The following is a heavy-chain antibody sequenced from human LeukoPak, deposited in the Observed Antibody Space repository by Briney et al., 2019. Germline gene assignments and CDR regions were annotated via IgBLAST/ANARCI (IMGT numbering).Heavy chain of an antibody. Sequence: GGSLRLSCAASGFTVSSNYMTWVRQAPGKGLEWVSIIYSGGSTSYADSVKGRFTISRDNSKNTLYLQMNSLRAEDTAVYYCARDGPVGRSLEQDYGMDVWGQGTTVTVSS. CDR3: ARDGPVGRSLEQDYGMDV. V-gene: IGHV3-53*01. CDR2: IYSGGST. J-gene: IGHJ6*02. D-gene: IGHD3-10*01. CDR1: GFTVSSNY.